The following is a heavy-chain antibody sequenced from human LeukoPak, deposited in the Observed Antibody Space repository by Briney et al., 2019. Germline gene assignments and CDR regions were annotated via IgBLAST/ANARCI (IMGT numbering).Heavy chain of an antibody. CDR1: GGSISSGSYY. J-gene: IGHJ4*02. V-gene: IGHV4-61*02. CDR2: IYTSGST. Sequence: PSQTLSLTCTVSGGSISSGSYYWSWIRQPAGKGLEWIGRIYTSGSTNYNPSLKSRVTISVDTSKNQFSLKLSSVTAADTAVYYCARAGERGYSYGRTFDYWGQGTLVTVSS. D-gene: IGHD5-18*01. CDR3: ARAGERGYSYGRTFDY.